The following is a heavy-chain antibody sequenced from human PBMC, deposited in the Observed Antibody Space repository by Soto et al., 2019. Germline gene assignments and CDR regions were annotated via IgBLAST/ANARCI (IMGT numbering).Heavy chain of an antibody. CDR3: ARHHRSGVIAAPSGRDV. V-gene: IGHV5-10-1*01. CDR2: IEPSHSST. J-gene: IGHJ6*02. CDR1: GYSFTSYW. D-gene: IGHD6-13*01. Sequence: PGESLKISCKGSGYSFTSYWISWVRQMPGKGRKWMGSIEPSHSSTNYSPAFQAHLTISADKSISTAYLQWSSQKASDTAMYYSARHHRSGVIAAPSGRDVWGQGTTVTVSS.